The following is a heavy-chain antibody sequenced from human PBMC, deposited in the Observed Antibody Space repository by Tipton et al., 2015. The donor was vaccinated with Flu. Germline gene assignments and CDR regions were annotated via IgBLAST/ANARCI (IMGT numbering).Heavy chain of an antibody. D-gene: IGHD2-21*01. Sequence: TLSLTCTVSGYSISSGYYWGWIRQPPGKGLEWIGGMYQDGSAYYNPSLKSRVTISLEKSRNQFSLRLTSVTAADTAVYYCVNIFCADECYSFAPTRSDYWGQGTLVTVSS. CDR2: MYQDGSA. J-gene: IGHJ4*02. CDR3: VNIFCADECYSFAPTRSDY. CDR1: GYSISSGYY. V-gene: IGHV4-38-2*02.